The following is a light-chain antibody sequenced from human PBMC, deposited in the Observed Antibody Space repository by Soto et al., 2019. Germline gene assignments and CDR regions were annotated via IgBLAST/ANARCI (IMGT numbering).Light chain of an antibody. CDR2: EVS. Sequence: QPVLTQPASVSGSPGQSITISCTGTNSDVGAYNYVSWYQQHPGKVPKLMIYEVSNRPSGVSNRFSASKSGNTASLTISGLLAEDEADYYCSSHTRSSTLVFGGGTKLTV. CDR1: NSDVGAYNY. J-gene: IGLJ3*02. V-gene: IGLV2-14*01. CDR3: SSHTRSSTLV.